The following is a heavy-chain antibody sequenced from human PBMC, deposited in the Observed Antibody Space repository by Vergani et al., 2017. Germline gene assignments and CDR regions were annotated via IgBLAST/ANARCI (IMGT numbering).Heavy chain of an antibody. V-gene: IGHV1-58*02. Sequence: QMQLVQSGPEVKKPGTSVKVSCKASGFTFTSSAMQWVRQARGQRLEWIGWIVVGSGNTNYAQKFQERVTITRDMSTSTAYMELSSLRSEDTAVYYCAAAGWLQLERQWNPADDYYYYMDVWGKGTTVTVSS. CDR1: GFTFTSSA. CDR2: IVVGSGNT. D-gene: IGHD1-1*01. J-gene: IGHJ6*03. CDR3: AAAGWLQLERQWNPADDYYYYMDV.